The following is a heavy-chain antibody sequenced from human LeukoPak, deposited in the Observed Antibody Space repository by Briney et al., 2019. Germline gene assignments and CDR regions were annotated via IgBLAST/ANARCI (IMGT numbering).Heavy chain of an antibody. CDR1: GYTFTSYY. Sequence: ASVKVSCKASGYTFTSYYMHWVRQAPGLGLEWMGIINPSAGSTNYAQKFQGRVTMTRDTSTSTVYMELSSLRSEDTAVYYCARDACSSTICSAGGNWFDRWGQGTLVTVSS. V-gene: IGHV1-46*01. CDR3: ARDACSSTICSAGGNWFDR. CDR2: INPSAGST. D-gene: IGHD2-2*01. J-gene: IGHJ5*02.